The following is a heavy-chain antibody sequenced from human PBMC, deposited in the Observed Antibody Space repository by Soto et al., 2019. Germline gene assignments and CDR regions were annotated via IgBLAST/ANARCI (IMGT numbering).Heavy chain of an antibody. J-gene: IGHJ4*02. V-gene: IGHV3-21*06. CDR1: GFTFTRYS. CDR3: ARESEDLTSNFDY. CDR2: ISSTTNYI. Sequence: PGGSLRLSCAASGFTFTRYSMNWVRQAPGKGLEWVSSISSTTNYIYYGDSMKGRFTISRDNAKNSLHLEMNSLRAEDTAVYHCARESEDLTSNFDYWGQGTLVTVSS.